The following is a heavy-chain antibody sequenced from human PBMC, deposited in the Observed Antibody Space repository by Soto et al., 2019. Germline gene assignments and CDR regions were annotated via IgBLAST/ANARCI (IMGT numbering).Heavy chain of an antibody. CDR2: INPNSGGT. V-gene: IGHV1-2*04. CDR3: AREWRFGSSSRLDY. J-gene: IGHJ4*02. Sequence: ASVKVSCKASGYTFTGYYRHWVRQAPGQGLEWMGWINPNSGGTNYAQKFQGWVTMTRDTSISTAYMELSRLRSDDTAVYYCAREWRFGSSSRLDYWGQGTLVTVSS. D-gene: IGHD6-6*01. CDR1: GYTFTGYY.